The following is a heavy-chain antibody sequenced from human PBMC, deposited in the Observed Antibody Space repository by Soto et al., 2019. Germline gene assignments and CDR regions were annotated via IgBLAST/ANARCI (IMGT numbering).Heavy chain of an antibody. J-gene: IGHJ3*02. V-gene: IGHV1-8*01. CDR1: GYTFTSYD. CDR2: MNPNSGNT. Sequence: ALVKVSCKASGYTFTSYDINWVRQATGQGLEWMGWMNPNSGNTGYAQKFQGRVTMTRNTSISTAYMELSSLRSEDTAVYYCAREYCSSTSCFYNAFDIWGQGTMVTVSS. D-gene: IGHD2-2*01. CDR3: AREYCSSTSCFYNAFDI.